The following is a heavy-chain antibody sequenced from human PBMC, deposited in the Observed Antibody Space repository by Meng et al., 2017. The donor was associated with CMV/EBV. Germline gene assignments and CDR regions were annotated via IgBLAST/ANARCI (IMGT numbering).Heavy chain of an antibody. J-gene: IGHJ5*02. CDR3: ARVYVVFSSWAVRYNWFDP. CDR1: GYTFTSYG. CDR2: ISAYNGNT. D-gene: IGHD6-13*01. V-gene: IGHV1-18*01. Sequence: QVQLVQSGAEVKKPGASVKVSCKASGYTFTSYGISWVRQATGQGLEWMGWISAYNGNTNYAQKLQGRVTMTTDTSTSTAYMELRSLRSDDTAVYYCARVYVVFSSWAVRYNWFDPWGQGTLVTVSS.